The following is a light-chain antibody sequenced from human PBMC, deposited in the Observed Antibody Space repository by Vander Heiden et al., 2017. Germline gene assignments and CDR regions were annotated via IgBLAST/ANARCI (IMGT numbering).Light chain of an antibody. V-gene: IGKV2-28*01. CDR1: QSLLHTSGYNY. J-gene: IGKJ1*01. CDR3: MQALQTPQT. Sequence: DIVMTQSPLSMPVTPGESASISCRSSQSLLHTSGYNYLASNRASGVPDRFSGSGSGTDFTLKISRVEAEDFGLYYCMQALQTPQTFGQGTKVEIK.